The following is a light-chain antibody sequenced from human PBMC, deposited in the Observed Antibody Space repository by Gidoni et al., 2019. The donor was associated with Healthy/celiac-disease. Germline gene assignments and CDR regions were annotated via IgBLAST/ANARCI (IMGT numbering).Light chain of an antibody. J-gene: IGKJ5*01. Sequence: DLQMTQSPSSLSASVGDRVTITCRASQSISSYLNWYQQKPGKAPKLLIYAASSLQSGVPARFSGSGSGTDFTLTSSSLQPEDFATYYCQQSYSTSITFGQGTRLEIK. CDR2: AAS. CDR3: QQSYSTSIT. CDR1: QSISSY. V-gene: IGKV1-39*01.